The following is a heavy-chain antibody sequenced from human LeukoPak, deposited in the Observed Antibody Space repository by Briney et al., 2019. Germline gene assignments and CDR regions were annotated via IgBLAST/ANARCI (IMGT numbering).Heavy chain of an antibody. CDR3: AREPNYYDSSGQTYNWFDP. V-gene: IGHV1-8*01. CDR1: RYTYTSYE. D-gene: IGHD3-22*01. J-gene: IGHJ5*02. CDR2: MNPNSGNT. Sequence: ASVKVSCKASRYTYTSYEINGVRQAAGQEGEGMGWMNPNSGNTGYAQKFEGRVTMTRKTSISTAYMELSSLRSEDTAVYYCAREPNYYDSSGQTYNWFDPWGQGTLVTVSS.